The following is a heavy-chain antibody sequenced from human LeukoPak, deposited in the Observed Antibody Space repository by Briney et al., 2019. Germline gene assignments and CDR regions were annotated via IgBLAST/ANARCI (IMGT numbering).Heavy chain of an antibody. D-gene: IGHD6-19*01. CDR2: IYYSGST. CDR1: GGSISGGGYY. J-gene: IGHJ4*02. CDR3: AGGLQWLAHDC. Sequence: SQTLSLTCTVSGGSISGGGYYWGWIRQPPGKGLEWIGSIYYSGSTYYNPSLKSRVTISVDTSKNQFSLKLSSVTAADTAMYYCAGGLQWLAHDCWGQGTLVTVSS. V-gene: IGHV4-39*07.